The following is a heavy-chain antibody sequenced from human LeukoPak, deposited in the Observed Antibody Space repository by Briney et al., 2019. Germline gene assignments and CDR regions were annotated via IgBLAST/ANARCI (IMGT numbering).Heavy chain of an antibody. CDR2: FDPEDGET. V-gene: IGHV1-24*01. Sequence: ASVKVSCKVSGYTLTELSMHWVRQAPGKGLEWMGGFDPEDGETIYAQKFQGRVTMAEDTSTDTAYMELSSLRSEDTAVYYCATVSGRTHYAFDIWGQGTMVTVSS. CDR3: ATVSGRTHYAFDI. J-gene: IGHJ3*02. D-gene: IGHD1-26*01. CDR1: GYTLTELS.